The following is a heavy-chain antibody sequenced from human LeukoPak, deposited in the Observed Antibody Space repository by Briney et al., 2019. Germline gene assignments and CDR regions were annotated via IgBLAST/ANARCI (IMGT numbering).Heavy chain of an antibody. D-gene: IGHD3-22*01. CDR3: ARDRGSDSSGALYGMDV. J-gene: IGHJ6*02. CDR2: IYYSGST. V-gene: IGHV4-59*01. CDR1: GGSISSYY. Sequence: SETLSLTCTVSGGSISSYYWSWIRQPPGKGLEWIGYIYYSGSTNYNPSLKSRVTISVDTSKNQFSLKLSSVTAADTAVYYCARDRGSDSSGALYGMDVWGQGTTVTVSS.